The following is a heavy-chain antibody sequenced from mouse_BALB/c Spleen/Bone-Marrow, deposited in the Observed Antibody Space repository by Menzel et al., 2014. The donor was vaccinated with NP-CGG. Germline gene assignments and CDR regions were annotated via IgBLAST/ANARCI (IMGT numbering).Heavy chain of an antibody. CDR3: ARTIATLYYAMDY. CDR1: GFTFTSYW. J-gene: IGHJ4*01. Sequence: QVQLKESGAELVKPGASVKLSCKASGFTFTSYWMHWVKQRPGQGLEWIGEINPSNGRPYYNGKFKYKATLTVDKSSSTAYMHLSSLRSEDSAVYYCARTIATLYYAMDYWGQGTSVTVSS. CDR2: INPSNGRP. V-gene: IGHV1S81*02.